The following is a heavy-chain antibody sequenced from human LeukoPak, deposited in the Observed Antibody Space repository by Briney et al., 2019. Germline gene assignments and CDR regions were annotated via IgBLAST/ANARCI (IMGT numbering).Heavy chain of an antibody. J-gene: IGHJ6*03. CDR3: ARVSPYDFWSGFFAIRYYYYYMDV. CDR1: GGSFSGYY. V-gene: IGHV4-34*01. CDR2: INHSGST. Sequence: SETLSLTCAVYGGSFSGYYWSWIRQPPGKGLEWIGEINHSGSTNYNPSLKSRVTISVDTSKNQFSLKLSSVTAADTAVYYCARVSPYDFWSGFFAIRYYYYYMDVWGKGTTVTVSS. D-gene: IGHD3-3*01.